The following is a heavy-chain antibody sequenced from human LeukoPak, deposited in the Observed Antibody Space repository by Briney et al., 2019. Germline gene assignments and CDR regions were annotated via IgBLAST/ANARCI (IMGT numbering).Heavy chain of an antibody. J-gene: IGHJ3*02. CDR3: ARALYSSSSWGAFDI. CDR2: INQDGSEK. CDR1: GFTFSSYW. V-gene: IGHV3-7*01. D-gene: IGHD6-6*01. Sequence: GGSLRLSCAASGFTFSSYWMGWVRQAPGKGLEWVANINQDGSEKYYVDSMKGRFTISRDNAKNSLYLQMNSLRAEDTAVYYCARALYSSSSWGAFDIWGQGTLVTVSS.